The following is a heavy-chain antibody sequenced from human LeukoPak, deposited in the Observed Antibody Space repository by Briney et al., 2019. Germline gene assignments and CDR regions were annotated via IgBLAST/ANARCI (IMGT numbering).Heavy chain of an antibody. V-gene: IGHV4-34*01. Sequence: SETLSLTCAVYGGPFSGYYWSWIRQPPGKGLEWIGEINHSGSTNYNPSLKSRVTISVDTSKNQFSLKLSSVTAADTAVYYCARGKVDELGYCSSTSCYELDYWGQGTLVTVSS. CDR2: INHSGST. CDR1: GGPFSGYY. D-gene: IGHD2-2*01. J-gene: IGHJ4*02. CDR3: ARGKVDELGYCSSTSCYELDY.